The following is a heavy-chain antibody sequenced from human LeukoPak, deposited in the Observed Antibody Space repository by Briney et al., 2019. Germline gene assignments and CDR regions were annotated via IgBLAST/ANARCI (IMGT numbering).Heavy chain of an antibody. Sequence: GGSLRLSCAASGFTFSSYWMHWVRRAPGKGLVWVSRINSDGSSTSYADSVKGRFTISRDNAKNTLYLQMNSVRAEDTAVYYCARVGYSYGLFDYWGQGTLVTVSS. CDR1: GFTFSSYW. CDR3: ARVGYSYGLFDY. D-gene: IGHD5-18*01. V-gene: IGHV3-74*01. J-gene: IGHJ4*02. CDR2: INSDGSST.